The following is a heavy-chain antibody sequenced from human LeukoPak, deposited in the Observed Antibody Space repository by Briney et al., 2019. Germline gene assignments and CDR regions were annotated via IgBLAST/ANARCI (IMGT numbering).Heavy chain of an antibody. CDR2: IRSKAYGGTT. CDR1: GFTFGDYA. Sequence: GGSLRLSCTASGFTFGDYAMSWVRQAPGKGLEWVGFIRSKAYGGTTEYAASVKGRFTISRDDSKSLAYLQMNSLKTEDTAVYFCTRKDDFWSGCPFHWGQGTLVTVSS. V-gene: IGHV3-49*04. D-gene: IGHD3-3*01. J-gene: IGHJ4*02. CDR3: TRKDDFWSGCPFH.